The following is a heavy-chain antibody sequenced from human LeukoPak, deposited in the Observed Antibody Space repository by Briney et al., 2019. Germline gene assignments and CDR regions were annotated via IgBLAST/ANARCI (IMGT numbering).Heavy chain of an antibody. CDR3: AKDNVFIPAEGWFDP. D-gene: IGHD2-2*01. CDR2: ISGSGGST. CDR1: GFTFSSYA. Sequence: GGSLRLSCAASGFTFSSYAMSWVRQAPGKGLAWVSTISGSGGSTYYADSVKGRFTVSRDNSKNTLNLQMNSLRAEDTAVYYCAKDNVFIPAEGWFDPWGQGTLVTVSS. V-gene: IGHV3-23*01. J-gene: IGHJ5*02.